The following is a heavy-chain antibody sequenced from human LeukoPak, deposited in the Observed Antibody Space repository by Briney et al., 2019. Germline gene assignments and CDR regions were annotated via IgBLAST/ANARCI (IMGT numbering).Heavy chain of an antibody. D-gene: IGHD2/OR15-2a*01. Sequence: GGSLRLSCAASGFTFSRYGMHWVRQAPGKGLEWVAVISYNGSNKYYADSVKGRFTISRDNSKNTLYLQMNSLRAEDTAVYYCAKDLQSESAHFDNWGQGTLVTVSS. CDR2: ISYNGSNK. CDR1: GFTFSRYG. CDR3: AKDLQSESAHFDN. J-gene: IGHJ4*02. V-gene: IGHV3-30*18.